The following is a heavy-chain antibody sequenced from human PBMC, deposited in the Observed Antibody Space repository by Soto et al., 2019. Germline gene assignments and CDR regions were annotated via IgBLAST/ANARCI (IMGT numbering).Heavy chain of an antibody. CDR1: GFTFSHHW. Sequence: EVQLVDSGGGLVQPGGSLRLSCAASGFTFSHHWMNWVRQAPGKGLEWVAYIKEDGSEKFYVDSVKGRFTISRDNGKNSLYLQMNSLTADDTAVYYCARGSSGYGLMWFGEFLSSFDYWGQGTLVTVSS. V-gene: IGHV3-7*01. D-gene: IGHD3-10*01. CDR2: IKEDGSEK. J-gene: IGHJ4*02. CDR3: ARGSSGYGLMWFGEFLSSFDY.